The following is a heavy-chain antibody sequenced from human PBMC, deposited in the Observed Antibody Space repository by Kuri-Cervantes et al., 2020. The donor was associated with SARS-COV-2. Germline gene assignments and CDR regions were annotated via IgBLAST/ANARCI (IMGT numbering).Heavy chain of an antibody. CDR3: ARGVGYSGYDPSDY. CDR1: GYTFTSYD. D-gene: IGHD5-12*01. V-gene: IGHV1-8*01. CDR2: MNPNSGNT. Sequence: ASVKVSCKASGYTFTSYDINWVRQATGQGLEWMGWMNPNSGNTGYAQKFQGRVTMTRNTSISTAYMELSSLRSEDTAVYYCARGVGYSGYDPSDYWGQGTLVTVSS. J-gene: IGHJ4*02.